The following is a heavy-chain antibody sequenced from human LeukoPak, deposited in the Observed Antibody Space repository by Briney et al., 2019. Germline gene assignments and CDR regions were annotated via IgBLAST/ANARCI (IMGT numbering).Heavy chain of an antibody. CDR2: IIPIFGTA. CDR1: GGTFSSYA. D-gene: IGHD1-1*01. V-gene: IGHV1-69*13. CDR3: AREFGIYNQGAFWDY. J-gene: IGHJ4*02. Sequence: ASVKVSCKASGGTFSSYAISWVRQAPGQGLEWMGGIIPIFGTANYAQKFQGRVTITADESTSTAYMELSSLRSEDTAVYYCAREFGIYNQGAFWDYWGQGTLVTVSS.